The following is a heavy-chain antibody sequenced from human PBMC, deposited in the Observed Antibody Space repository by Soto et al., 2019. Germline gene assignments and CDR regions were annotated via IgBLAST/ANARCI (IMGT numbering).Heavy chain of an antibody. D-gene: IGHD6-13*01. J-gene: IGHJ4*02. CDR1: GFTFSSYA. CDR2: ISYDGSNK. CDR3: ARDLTVYSSSWRPFDY. Sequence: GGSLRLSCAASGFTFSSYAMHWVRQAPGKGLEWVAVISYDGSNKYYADSVKGRFTISRDNSKNTLYLQMNSLRAEDTAVYYCARDLTVYSSSWRPFDYWGQGTLVTVSS. V-gene: IGHV3-30-3*01.